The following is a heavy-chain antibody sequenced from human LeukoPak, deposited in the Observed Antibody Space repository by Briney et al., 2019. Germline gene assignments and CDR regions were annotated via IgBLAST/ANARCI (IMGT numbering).Heavy chain of an antibody. CDR1: GGSISSYY. CDR2: IYYSGSA. J-gene: IGHJ4*02. V-gene: IGHV4-59*01. Sequence: PSETLSLTCTVSGGSISSYYWNWIRQPPGKGPEWIGYIYYSGSANYNPSLKSRVTISVDTSKNQFSLKLSSVTAADTAAYYCARGADSSGYYSIFYFDYWGQGTLVTVSS. CDR3: ARGADSSGYYSIFYFDY. D-gene: IGHD3-22*01.